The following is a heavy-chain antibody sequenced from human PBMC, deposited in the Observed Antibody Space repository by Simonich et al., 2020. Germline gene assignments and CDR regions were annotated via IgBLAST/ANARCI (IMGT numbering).Heavy chain of an antibody. D-gene: IGHD7-27*01. Sequence: QVQLVQSGAEVKKPGASVKVSCKASGYTFTSYAMHWVRQATGQRIEWMGWIKAGNGNTKYSQKCQGRVTITRDTAASTAYMELSSLRSEDTAVYYCARGAGDRAFDIWGQGTMVTVSS. CDR1: GYTFTSYA. CDR2: IKAGNGNT. CDR3: ARGAGDRAFDI. V-gene: IGHV1-3*01. J-gene: IGHJ3*02.